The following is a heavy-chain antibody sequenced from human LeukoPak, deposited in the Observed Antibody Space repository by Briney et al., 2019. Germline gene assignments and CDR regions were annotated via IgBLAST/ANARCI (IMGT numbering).Heavy chain of an antibody. J-gene: IGHJ4*02. CDR1: GGTFSNYA. Sequence: SVKVSCKASGGTFSNYAISWVRQAPGQGLEWMGGIIPIFGTANYAQKFQGRVTITADKSTSTAYMELSSLRSEDTAVYYCARVRIAAAGTSFDYWGQGALVTVSS. D-gene: IGHD6-13*01. V-gene: IGHV1-69*06. CDR2: IIPIFGTA. CDR3: ARVRIAAAGTSFDY.